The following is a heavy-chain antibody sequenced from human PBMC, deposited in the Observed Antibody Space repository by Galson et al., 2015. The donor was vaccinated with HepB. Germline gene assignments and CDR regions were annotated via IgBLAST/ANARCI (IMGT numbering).Heavy chain of an antibody. V-gene: IGHV3-7*01. CDR1: GFTFSSHW. CDR2: IKQDGSEK. Sequence: SLRLSCAASGFTFSSHWLTWVRQAPGKGLEWVANIKQDGSEKYYVDSVKGRFTICRDNAKKSLYLQMNSLSAEHTAVYYCARDSGCCTSVDCRGDGFDAWGQGTMVTVSS. D-gene: IGHD2-8*02. J-gene: IGHJ3*01. CDR3: ARDSGCCTSVDCRGDGFDA.